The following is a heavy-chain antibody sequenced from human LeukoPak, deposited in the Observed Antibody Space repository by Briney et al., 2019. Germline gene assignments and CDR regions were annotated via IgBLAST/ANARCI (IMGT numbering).Heavy chain of an antibody. CDR1: GFSFSSYA. Sequence: GGSLRLSCAASGFSFSSYAMSWVRQAPGKGLEWVAFIRYDGSNKYYADSVKGRFTISRDNSKNTLYLQMNSLRAEDTAVYYCAKDLAAQDIVVVPAAHGGGAFDYWGQGTLVTVSS. CDR2: IRYDGSNK. J-gene: IGHJ4*02. D-gene: IGHD2-2*01. V-gene: IGHV3-30*02. CDR3: AKDLAAQDIVVVPAAHGGGAFDY.